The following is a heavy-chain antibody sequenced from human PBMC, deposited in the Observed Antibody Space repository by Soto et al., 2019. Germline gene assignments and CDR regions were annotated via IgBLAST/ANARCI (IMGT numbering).Heavy chain of an antibody. V-gene: IGHV4-34*01. D-gene: IGHD2-2*02. CDR2: INHSGST. CDR1: GGSFSGYY. Sequence: SETLSRTCAVYGGSFSGYYWNCIRQPTGKGLEWIGEINHSGSTKYNPSLKSRVTISVDTSKNQFSLKLSSVTAADTAVYYCARGYRYVDLWRRGNMVTVSS. J-gene: IGHJ2*01. CDR3: ARGYRYVDL.